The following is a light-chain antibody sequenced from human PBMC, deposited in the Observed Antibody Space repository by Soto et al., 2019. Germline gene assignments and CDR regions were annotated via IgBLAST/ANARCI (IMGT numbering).Light chain of an antibody. CDR1: QSISSY. CDR2: AAS. J-gene: IGKJ5*01. Sequence: DIQMTQSPSSLSASVGDRVTITCRASQSISSYSAWYQQKPGKAPKVLIYAASTLQPGVPSRFSGSGSGTDFTLTINSLQPDDIATYYCQNYDSAPITFGQGTRLEIK. CDR3: QNYDSAPIT. V-gene: IGKV1-27*01.